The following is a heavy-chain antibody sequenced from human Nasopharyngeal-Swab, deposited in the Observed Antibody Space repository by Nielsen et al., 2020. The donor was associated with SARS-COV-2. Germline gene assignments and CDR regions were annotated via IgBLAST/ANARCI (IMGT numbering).Heavy chain of an antibody. J-gene: IGHJ2*01. Sequence: SETLSLTCTVSGGSISHYYWSWIRQPPGKGLEWIGYVDYSGSTNYNPSLKSRVTISVDTSKNQFSLKLSSVTAADTAVYYCARVTRQDWYFDLWGRGTLVTVSS. CDR1: GGSISHYY. V-gene: IGHV4-59*01. CDR2: VDYSGST. CDR3: ARVTRQDWYFDL.